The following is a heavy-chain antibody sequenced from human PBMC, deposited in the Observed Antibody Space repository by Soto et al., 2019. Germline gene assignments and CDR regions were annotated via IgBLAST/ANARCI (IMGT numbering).Heavy chain of an antibody. Sequence: SGPTLVNPTQTLTLTCTFSGFSLSTSGMCVSWIRQPPGKALEWLALIDWDDDKYYSTSLKTRLTISKDTSKNQVVLTMTNMDPVDKATYYCARSENGSYARSGYDYYYYGIDVRRQGTTGTVS. J-gene: IGHJ6*01. V-gene: IGHV2-70*01. CDR3: ARSENGSYARSGYDYYYYGIDV. D-gene: IGHD3-22*01. CDR1: GFSLSTSGMC. CDR2: IDWDDDK.